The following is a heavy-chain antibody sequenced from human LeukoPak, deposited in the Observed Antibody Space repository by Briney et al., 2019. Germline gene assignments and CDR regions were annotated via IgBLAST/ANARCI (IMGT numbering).Heavy chain of an antibody. V-gene: IGHV3-23*01. CDR3: AKDHGYSTRFDP. CDR2: ISGSGGST. Sequence: GGSLRLSCAASGFTFSSYAMSWVRQAPGKGLEWVSAISGSGGSTYYADSVKGRFTISRDNSKNTLCLQMNSLRAEDTAVYYCAKDHGYSTRFDPWGQGTLVTVSS. J-gene: IGHJ5*02. D-gene: IGHD6-13*01. CDR1: GFTFSSYA.